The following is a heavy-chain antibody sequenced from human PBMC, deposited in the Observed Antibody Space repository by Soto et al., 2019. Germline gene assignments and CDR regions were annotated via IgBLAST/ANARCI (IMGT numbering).Heavy chain of an antibody. CDR2: IRSKANSYAT. J-gene: IGHJ6*02. CDR3: TRLAQWLVPSYYYYYYGMDV. D-gene: IGHD6-19*01. Sequence: GGSLRLSCAASGFTFSGSAMHWVRQASGKGLEWVGRIRSKANSYATAYAASVKGRFTISRDDSKNTAYLQMNSLKTEDTAVYYCTRLAQWLVPSYYYYYYGMDVWGQGTTVTVSS. V-gene: IGHV3-73*01. CDR1: GFTFSGSA.